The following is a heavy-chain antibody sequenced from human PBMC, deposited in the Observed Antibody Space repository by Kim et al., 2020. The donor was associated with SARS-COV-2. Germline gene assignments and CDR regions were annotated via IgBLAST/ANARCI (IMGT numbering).Heavy chain of an antibody. CDR1: GFTFSNYG. V-gene: IGHV3-33*06. D-gene: IGHD6-19*01. CDR3: AKDLPLRWQWLVGGMDV. CDR2: IWYDGSNK. Sequence: GGSLRLSCAASGFTFSNYGMHWVRQAPGKGLEWVAVIWYDGSNKYYADSVKGRFTISRDNSKNTLYLQMNSLRTEDTAVYYCAKDLPLRWQWLVGGMDVWGQGTTVTVSS. J-gene: IGHJ6*02.